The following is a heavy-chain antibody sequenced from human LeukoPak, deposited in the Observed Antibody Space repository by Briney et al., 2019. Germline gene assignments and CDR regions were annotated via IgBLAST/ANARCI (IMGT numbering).Heavy chain of an antibody. Sequence: SETLSLTCAVSSDSIITNDWWNWVRQSPGKGLEWIGEIHQGGTTHYSPSLKSRITMSMGKSKNQISLRLNSVTAADTAVYYCASQGAFRNEYWGQGILVSVSS. CDR3: ASQGAFRNEY. V-gene: IGHV4-4*02. J-gene: IGHJ4*02. CDR2: IHQGGTT. CDR1: SDSIITNDW. D-gene: IGHD2/OR15-2a*01.